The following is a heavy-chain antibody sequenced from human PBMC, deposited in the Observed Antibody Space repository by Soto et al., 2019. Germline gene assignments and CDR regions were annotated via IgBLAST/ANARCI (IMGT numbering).Heavy chain of an antibody. J-gene: IGHJ5*02. CDR2: INPNSGGT. CDR1: GYSFTGYY. V-gene: IGHV1-2*02. CDR3: AREGCSGGSCYWFDR. D-gene: IGHD2-15*01. Sequence: ASVKVSCKASGYSFTGYYMHWVRQSPGQGLEWMGWINPNSGGTNYSQKFQGRVTMTRDTSISTAYMELSRLRCDDTAVYYCAREGCSGGSCYWFDRWGKRTMVSVSS.